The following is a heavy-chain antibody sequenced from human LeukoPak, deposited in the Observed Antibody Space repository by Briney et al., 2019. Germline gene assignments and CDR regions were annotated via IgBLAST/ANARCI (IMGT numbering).Heavy chain of an antibody. CDR1: GFTFSSYS. V-gene: IGHV3-48*04. J-gene: IGHJ4*02. D-gene: IGHD4-23*01. Sequence: GGSLRLSCAASGFTFSSYSMNWVRQAPGKGLEWVSYISVSTTMIYYADSVKGRFTISRDNAKNSLYLQMNSLRAEDTAVYYCARDEVGGVTTTVVTLDYWGQGTLVTVSS. CDR2: ISVSTTMI. CDR3: ARDEVGGVTTTVVTLDY.